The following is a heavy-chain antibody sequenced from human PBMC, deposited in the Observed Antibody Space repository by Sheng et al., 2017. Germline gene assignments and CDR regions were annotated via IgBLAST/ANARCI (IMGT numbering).Heavy chain of an antibody. CDR3: ARAALGATRGMDV. CDR1: GFTFSSYA. J-gene: IGHJ6*02. CDR2: ISYDGSNK. Sequence: QVQLVESGGGVVQPGRSLRLSCAASGFTFSSYAMHWVRQAPGKGLEWVAVISYDGSNKYYADSVKGRFTISRDNSKNTLYLQMNSLRAEDTAVYYCARAALGATRGMDVWGQGTTVTVSS. V-gene: IGHV3-30*04. D-gene: IGHD1-26*01.